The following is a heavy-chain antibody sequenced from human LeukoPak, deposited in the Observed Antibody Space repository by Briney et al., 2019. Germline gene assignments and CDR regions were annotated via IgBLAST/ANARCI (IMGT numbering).Heavy chain of an antibody. J-gene: IGHJ4*02. CDR1: GYTFADYY. Sequence: GSLKVSCKASGYTFADYYIHWVRHPPGQGLEWMGLINPNTGGTNQAQKFQGRVTMTRDTSITTAYMELRRLRSDDTAVYYCARRPIVAVPSPIDYWGQGNLVTVSS. V-gene: IGHV1-2*02. CDR2: INPNTGGT. CDR3: ARRPIVAVPSPIDY. D-gene: IGHD2-2*01.